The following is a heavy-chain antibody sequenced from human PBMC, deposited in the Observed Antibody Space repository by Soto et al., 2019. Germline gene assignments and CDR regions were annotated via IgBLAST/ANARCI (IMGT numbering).Heavy chain of an antibody. Sequence: SETLSLTCTVSGGSISGGNYYWSWLRQHPGKGLEWIGYIYYSGSTYYNPSLKSRVTISVDTSKNQFSLKLSSVTAADTAVYYCASTYYSASSGPFDYWGQGTLGTVSS. J-gene: IGHJ4*02. D-gene: IGHD3-22*01. CDR3: ASTYYSASSGPFDY. CDR2: IYYSGST. CDR1: GGSISGGNYY. V-gene: IGHV4-31*03.